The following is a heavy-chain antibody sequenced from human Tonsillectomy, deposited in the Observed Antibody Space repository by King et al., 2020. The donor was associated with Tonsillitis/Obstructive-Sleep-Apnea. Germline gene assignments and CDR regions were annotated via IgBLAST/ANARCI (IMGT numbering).Heavy chain of an antibody. CDR3: ARLGDSISFVSLDYFDY. J-gene: IGHJ4*02. D-gene: IGHD6-13*01. V-gene: IGHV5-51*01. CDR1: GYRFTSSW. CDR2: IYPGDSDT. Sequence: VQLVESGAEVKKPGESLKISCEGSGYRFTSSWIAWVRQMPGKGLEWMGIIYPGDSDTRYSPSFQGQVTISADKSISTAYLQWTSLKASDTAMYYCARLGDSISFVSLDYFDYWGQGTLVTVSS.